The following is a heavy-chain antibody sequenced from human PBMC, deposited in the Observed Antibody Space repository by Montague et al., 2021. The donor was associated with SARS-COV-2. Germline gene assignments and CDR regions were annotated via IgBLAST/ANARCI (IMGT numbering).Heavy chain of an antibody. CDR2: IFTSGST. D-gene: IGHD3-22*01. CDR1: GGSISSGSYY. V-gene: IGHV4-61*02. Sequence: TLSPTCTVSGGSISSGSYYWSWIRQPAGKGLEWIGRIFTSGSTNYNPSLKSRVTISVDTSKNQFSLKLSSVTAADTAVYYCARASAGYDSSGYYADRSAFDIWGQGTMVTVSS. CDR3: ARASAGYDSSGYYADRSAFDI. J-gene: IGHJ3*02.